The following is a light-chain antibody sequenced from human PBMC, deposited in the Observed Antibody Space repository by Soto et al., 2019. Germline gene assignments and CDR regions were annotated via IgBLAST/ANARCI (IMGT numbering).Light chain of an antibody. CDR2: DAS. J-gene: IGKJ2*03. CDR1: QDITNF. CDR3: QQFDDVPYS. Sequence: DLQMTQSPSSLSASVGDRVTITCQASQDITNFLNWYQQKPGKAPKLLIYDASSLQTGVPSRISGSGSGTDFPFTISSLQPEDIATYYCQQFDDVPYSFGQGTKVAIK. V-gene: IGKV1-33*01.